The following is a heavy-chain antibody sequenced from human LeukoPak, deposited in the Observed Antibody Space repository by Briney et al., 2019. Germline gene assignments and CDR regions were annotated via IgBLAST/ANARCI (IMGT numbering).Heavy chain of an antibody. CDR3: ARLSIAVAGLDY. D-gene: IGHD6-19*01. V-gene: IGHV3-7*01. J-gene: IGHJ4*02. CDR1: GFTFTSYW. CDR2: IKQDGSEK. Sequence: GGSLRLSCAASGFTFTSYWMSWVRQAPGKGLEWVANIKQDGSEKYYVDSVKGRFTISRDNAKKSLSLQMNSLRGEDTAVYYCARLSIAVAGLDYWGQGTLVTVSS.